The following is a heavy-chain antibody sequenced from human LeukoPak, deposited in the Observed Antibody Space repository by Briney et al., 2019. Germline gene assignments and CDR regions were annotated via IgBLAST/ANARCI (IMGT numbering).Heavy chain of an antibody. D-gene: IGHD4-17*01. V-gene: IGHV4-34*01. CDR1: GGSFSGYY. CDR2: ISHSGST. Sequence: PSETLSLTCAVYGGSFSGYYWSWIRQPPGKGLEWIGEISHSGSTNYNPSLKSRVTISVDTSKNQFSLKLSSVTAADTAVYYCARGLGRTGRLRRFSPFDYWGQGTLVTVSS. J-gene: IGHJ4*02. CDR3: ARGLGRTGRLRRFSPFDY.